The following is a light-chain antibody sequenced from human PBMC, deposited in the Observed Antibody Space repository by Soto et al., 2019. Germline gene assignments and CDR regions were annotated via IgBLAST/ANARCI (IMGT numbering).Light chain of an antibody. CDR3: QTWVTGIAV. V-gene: IGLV4-69*01. Sequence: QSVLTQSPSASASLGASVKLTCTLSSGHSSYAIAWHQQQPEKGPRYLMKLNSDGSHSKGDGIPDRFSGSSSGAERYLTISSLQSEDEAYYYCQTWVTGIAVFGGGTQLTVL. J-gene: IGLJ7*01. CDR1: SGHSSYA. CDR2: LNSDGSH.